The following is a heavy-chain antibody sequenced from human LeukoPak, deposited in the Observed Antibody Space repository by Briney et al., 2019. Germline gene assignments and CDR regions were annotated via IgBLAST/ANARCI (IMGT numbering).Heavy chain of an antibody. Sequence: SGGSLRLSCAASEFTFSSYAMSWVRQAPGKGLEWVSGISGNGGSTYYADSVKGRFTISRDNSKNTLYLQMNSLSAEDTAVYYCAKGRVHGSGSYSMNWFDPWGQGTLVTVSS. J-gene: IGHJ5*02. CDR2: ISGNGGST. CDR3: AKGRVHGSGSYSMNWFDP. CDR1: EFTFSSYA. V-gene: IGHV3-23*01. D-gene: IGHD3-10*01.